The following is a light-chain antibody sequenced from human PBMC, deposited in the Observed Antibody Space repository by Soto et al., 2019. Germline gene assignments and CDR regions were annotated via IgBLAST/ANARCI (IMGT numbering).Light chain of an antibody. V-gene: IGLV2-14*03. J-gene: IGLJ1*01. CDR1: SSDVGGYNY. Sequence: QSALTQPASVSGSPGQSITISCTGTSSDVGGYNYVSWYQHHPGKAPKLIIYDVTNRPSGVSNTFSGSKSGNKASLTISGLQPEDEADYYCSSYTTSNTRQIVFGTGTKVTVL. CDR3: SSYTTSNTRQIV. CDR2: DVT.